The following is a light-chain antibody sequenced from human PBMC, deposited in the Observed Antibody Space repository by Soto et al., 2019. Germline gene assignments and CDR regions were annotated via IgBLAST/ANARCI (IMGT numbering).Light chain of an antibody. CDR3: GAWDSSLSVYV. CDR2: DNN. J-gene: IGLJ1*01. V-gene: IGLV1-51*01. Sequence: QSVLTQPPSVSAAPGQKVTISCSGSSSNIGNNYVSWYQHLPGTAPKLLIYDNNKRPSGIPDRFSGSKSGTSATLGFTGLQTGDEADYYCGAWDSSLSVYVFGTGTKVTVL. CDR1: SSNIGNNY.